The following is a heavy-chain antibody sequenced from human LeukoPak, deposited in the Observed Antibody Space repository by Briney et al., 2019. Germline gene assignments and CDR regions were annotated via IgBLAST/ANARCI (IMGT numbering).Heavy chain of an antibody. V-gene: IGHV3-30*04. CDR2: ISYDGSNK. J-gene: IGHJ5*02. Sequence: VQLGRSLRLSCAASGFIFSSYAMHWVRQAPGKGLEWVAVISYDGSNKYYADSVKGRFTISRDNSKNTLYLQMISLRAEDTAVYYCVLTDHGDTWGQGTLVTVSS. D-gene: IGHD4-17*01. CDR1: GFIFSSYA. CDR3: VLTDHGDT.